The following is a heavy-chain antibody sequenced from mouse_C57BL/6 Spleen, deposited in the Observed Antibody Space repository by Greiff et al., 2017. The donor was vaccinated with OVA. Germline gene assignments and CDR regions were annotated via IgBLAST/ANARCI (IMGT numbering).Heavy chain of an antibody. D-gene: IGHD1-1*01. CDR2: IRSKSNNYAT. CDR1: GFSFNTYA. J-gene: IGHJ4*01. V-gene: IGHV10-1*01. CDR3: VRPDYYGSSYAMDY. Sequence: EVHLVESGGGLVQPKGSLKLSCAASGFSFNTYAMNWVRQAPGKGLEWVARIRSKSNNYATYYADSVKDRFTISRDDSESMLYLQMNNLKTEDTAMYYCVRPDYYGSSYAMDYWGQGTSVTVSS.